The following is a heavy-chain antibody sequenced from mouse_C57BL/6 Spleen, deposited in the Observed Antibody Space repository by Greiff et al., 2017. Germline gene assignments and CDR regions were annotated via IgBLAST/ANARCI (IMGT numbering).Heavy chain of an antibody. CDR1: GYTFTDYY. CDR2: IYPGSGNT. D-gene: IGHD1-1*01. CDR3: ARSVITTRYYAIDY. V-gene: IGHV1-76*01. J-gene: IGHJ4*01. Sequence: QVQLQQSGAELVRPGASVKLSCKASGYTFTDYYINWVKQRPGQGLEWIARIYPGSGNTYYNEKFKGKATLTAEKSSSTAYMQLSSLTSEDSAVYFCARSVITTRYYAIDYWGQGTLVTVSS.